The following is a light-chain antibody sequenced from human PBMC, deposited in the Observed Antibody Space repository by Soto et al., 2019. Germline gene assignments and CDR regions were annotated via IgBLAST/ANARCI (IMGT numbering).Light chain of an antibody. CDR3: CAYLGGYLV. Sequence: QSALTQPASVSGSPGQSITISCTGTSTDVQEYNLVSWYQQHPGKVPKIIIYEVSKRPSGVSHRFSGSKSDNTASLTISGLQAEDKADYYCCAYLGGYLVFGGGTKLTVL. CDR2: EVS. J-gene: IGLJ2*01. CDR1: STDVQEYNL. V-gene: IGLV2-23*02.